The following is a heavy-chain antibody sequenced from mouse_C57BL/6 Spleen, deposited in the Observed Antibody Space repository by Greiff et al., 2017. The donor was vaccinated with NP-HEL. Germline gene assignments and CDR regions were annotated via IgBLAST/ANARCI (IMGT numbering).Heavy chain of an antibody. Sequence: EVQLQESGPGLVKPSQSLSLTCSVTGYSITSGYYWNWIRQFPGNKLEWMGYISYDGSNNYNPSLKNRISITRDTSKNQFFLKLNSVTTEDTATYYCARDIYGSSYKGYWGQGTTLTVSS. CDR3: ARDIYGSSYKGY. CDR1: GYSITSGYY. V-gene: IGHV3-6*01. D-gene: IGHD1-1*01. J-gene: IGHJ2*01. CDR2: ISYDGSN.